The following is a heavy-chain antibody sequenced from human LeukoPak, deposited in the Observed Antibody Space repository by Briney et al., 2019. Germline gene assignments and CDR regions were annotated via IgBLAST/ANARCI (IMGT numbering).Heavy chain of an antibody. Sequence: PGGSLRLSCAASGSAFSTYGMPWVRQAPGEGLEGVAVISFDGSVKYYADSAKGRFTISRDNSQNTLYLQMNSLRGDDTAVYYCTRKGGDYYYDYWGQGTLVTVSS. J-gene: IGHJ4*02. V-gene: IGHV3-30*19. CDR2: ISFDGSVK. D-gene: IGHD1-26*01. CDR1: GSAFSTYG. CDR3: TRKGGDYYYDY.